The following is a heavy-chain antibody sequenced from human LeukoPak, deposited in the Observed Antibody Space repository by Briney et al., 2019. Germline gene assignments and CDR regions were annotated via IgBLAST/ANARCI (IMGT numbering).Heavy chain of an antibody. V-gene: IGHV1-46*01. CDR1: GYTFTYYY. Sequence: ASVKVSCKASGYTFTYYYMHWVRQAPGQGLEWMGMINPNGGSTSYAQRFQGRVTMTRDTSTSTFYMELSTLRYEDTAVYYCARGSYYYMDVWVKGTTVTISS. CDR3: ARGSYYYMDV. J-gene: IGHJ6*03. CDR2: INPNGGST.